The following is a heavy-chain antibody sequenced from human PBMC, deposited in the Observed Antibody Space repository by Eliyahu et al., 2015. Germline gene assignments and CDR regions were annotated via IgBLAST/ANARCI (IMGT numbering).Heavy chain of an antibody. V-gene: IGHV1-69*01. J-gene: IGHJ6*02. CDR2: IIPIFGTA. D-gene: IGHD3-9*01. CDR1: FSSYA. Sequence: FSSYAISWVRQAPGQGLEWMGGIIPIFGTANYAQKFQGRVTITADESTSTAYMELSSLRSEDTAVYYCARDYDILTGAPGNGMDVWGQGTTVTVSS. CDR3: ARDYDILTGAPGNGMDV.